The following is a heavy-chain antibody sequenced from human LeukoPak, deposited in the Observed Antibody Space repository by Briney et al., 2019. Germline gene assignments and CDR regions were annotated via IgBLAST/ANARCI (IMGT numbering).Heavy chain of an antibody. CDR2: IYYSGST. CDR3: ARDLDAAMGVFDY. Sequence: PSETLSLTCTVSGGSISSYYWSWTRQPPGKGLEWIGYIYYSGSTYYNPSLKSRVTISVDTSKNQFSLKLSSVTAADTAVYYCARDLDAAMGVFDYWGQGTLVTVSS. D-gene: IGHD5-18*01. J-gene: IGHJ4*02. V-gene: IGHV4-59*12. CDR1: GGSISSYY.